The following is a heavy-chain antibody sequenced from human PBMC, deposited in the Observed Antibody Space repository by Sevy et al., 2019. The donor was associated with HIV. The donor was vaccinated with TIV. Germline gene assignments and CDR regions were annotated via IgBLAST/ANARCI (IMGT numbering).Heavy chain of an antibody. CDR1: GGSFSGYY. D-gene: IGHD2-2*01. Sequence: SETLSLTCAVYGGSFSGYYWSWIRQPPGKGLEWIGEINHSGSTNYNPSLESRVTISVDTSKNQFSLKLSSVTATDTAVYYCARHCSSTSCSHAFDIWGQGTMVTVSS. V-gene: IGHV4-34*01. CDR2: INHSGST. J-gene: IGHJ3*02. CDR3: ARHCSSTSCSHAFDI.